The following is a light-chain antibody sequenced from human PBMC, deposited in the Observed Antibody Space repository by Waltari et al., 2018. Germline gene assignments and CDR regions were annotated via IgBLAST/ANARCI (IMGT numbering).Light chain of an antibody. Sequence: QSVLTQPPSASGTPGQRVTISCSGTSSNIGRNSVNWYQQLPGMAPKLRIYRSIQRPSGGPNRFSPSKSGTSATLAISGPQSEDEADYYCAAWDDSLTLVVFGGGTKLTVL. CDR3: AAWDDSLTLVV. V-gene: IGLV1-44*01. J-gene: IGLJ2*01. CDR2: RSI. CDR1: SSNIGRNS.